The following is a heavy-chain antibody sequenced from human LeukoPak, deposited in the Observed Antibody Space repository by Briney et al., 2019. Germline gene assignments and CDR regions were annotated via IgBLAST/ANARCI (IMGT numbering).Heavy chain of an antibody. D-gene: IGHD6-19*01. Sequence: PVGSLRLSCAASGFTFSTSAMGWVRQAPGKGLEWVSSMSGSGRDTYYADSVRGRFTISRDSSKNTLYLQMNSLRADDTALYYCAARPPTAVLGPFDYWGQGTLATVSS. V-gene: IGHV3-23*01. CDR3: AARPPTAVLGPFDY. CDR1: GFTFSTSA. CDR2: MSGSGRDT. J-gene: IGHJ4*02.